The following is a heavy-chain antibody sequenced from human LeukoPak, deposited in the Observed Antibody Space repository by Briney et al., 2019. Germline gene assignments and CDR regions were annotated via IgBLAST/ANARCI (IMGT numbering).Heavy chain of an antibody. V-gene: IGHV4-59*01. D-gene: IGHD6-6*01. CDR2: IYYSGTT. Sequence: SETLSLTCTVSTGSISSYYWSWIRQPPGKGLEWIGYIYYSGTTNYNPSPKSRVTISVDTSKKRFSLNLSSVTAADTAVYYCASHTLDSSSFDYWGQGTLVTVSS. CDR3: ASHTLDSSSFDY. J-gene: IGHJ4*02. CDR1: TGSISSYY.